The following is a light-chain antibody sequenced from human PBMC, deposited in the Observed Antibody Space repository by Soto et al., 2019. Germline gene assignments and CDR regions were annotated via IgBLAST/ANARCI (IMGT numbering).Light chain of an antibody. V-gene: IGLV2-14*01. CDR2: DVS. J-gene: IGLJ1*01. CDR3: SSYTSSTTYA. Sequence: QSVLTQPASVSGSPGQSIPIPCTGTSSDVGGYNYVSWYQQHPGKAPKLMIYDVSNRPSRVSNRFSGSKSGSTASLTISGVRVENKADYYCSSYTSSTTYAFGKGTKVPVL. CDR1: SSDVGGYNY.